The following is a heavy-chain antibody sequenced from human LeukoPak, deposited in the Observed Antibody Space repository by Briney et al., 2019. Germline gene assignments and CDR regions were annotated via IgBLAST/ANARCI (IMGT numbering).Heavy chain of an antibody. CDR3: ARSGSIAASYWYFDL. V-gene: IGHV1-46*01. CDR2: INPSGGST. J-gene: IGHJ2*01. D-gene: IGHD6-6*01. CDR1: GYTFTSYY. Sequence: ASVKVSCKASGYTFTSYYMHWVRQAPGQGLEWMGIINPSGGSTSYAQKFQGRVTITTDESTSTAYMELSSLRSEDTAVYYCARSGSIAASYWYFDLWGRGTLVTVSS.